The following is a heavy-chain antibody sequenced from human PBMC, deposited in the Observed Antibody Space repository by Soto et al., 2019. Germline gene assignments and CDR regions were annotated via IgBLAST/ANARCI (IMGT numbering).Heavy chain of an antibody. Sequence: QVQLQESGPGLVKPSGTLSLTCAVSGGSISSSNWWSWVRQPPGKGLEWIGEISHSGSNNHNPFPKSRVTISVDKSKNQFSLKLSSVTAADTAVYYCARSNSSSWYDFLDYWGQGTLVTVSS. V-gene: IGHV4-4*02. CDR2: ISHSGSN. J-gene: IGHJ4*02. CDR1: GGSISSSNW. CDR3: ARSNSSSWYDFLDY. D-gene: IGHD6-13*01.